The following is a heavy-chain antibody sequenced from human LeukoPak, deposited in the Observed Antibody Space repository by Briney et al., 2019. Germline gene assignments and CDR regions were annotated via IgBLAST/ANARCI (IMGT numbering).Heavy chain of an antibody. CDR3: ARERRTTVTRGLSGMDV. CDR1: VFTFSSYA. J-gene: IGHJ6*02. Sequence: GGSLRLSCAASVFTFSSYAMHWVRQAPGKGLEWVAVISYDGSNKYYADSVKGRFTISRDNSKNTLYLQMNSLRAEDTAVYYCARERRTTVTRGLSGMDVWGQGTTVTVSS. D-gene: IGHD4-17*01. CDR2: ISYDGSNK. V-gene: IGHV3-30-3*01.